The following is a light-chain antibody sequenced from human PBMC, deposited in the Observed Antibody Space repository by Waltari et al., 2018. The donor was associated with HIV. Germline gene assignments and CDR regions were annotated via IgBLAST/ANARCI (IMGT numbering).Light chain of an antibody. CDR1: SSDVGGYNY. V-gene: IGLV2-14*01. CDR2: AVS. CDR3: SSYTSSSTLYV. J-gene: IGLJ1*01. Sequence: QSALTQPASVSGSPGQSITISCTGTSSDVGGYNYVSWYQQHPGKAPKLMISAVSNRPSAVTNRFSGSKSGNTASLTISGLQVEDEADYYCSSYTSSSTLYVFGTGTKVTVL.